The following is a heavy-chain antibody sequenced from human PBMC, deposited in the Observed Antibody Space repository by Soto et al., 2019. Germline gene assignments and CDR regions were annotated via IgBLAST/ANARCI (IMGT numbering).Heavy chain of an antibody. D-gene: IGHD3-10*01. CDR1: GFTFSSYS. Sequence: EVQLVESGGGLVQPGGSLRLSCAASGFTFSSYSMNWVRQAPGKGLEWVSYISSSSSTIYYADSVKGRFTISRDNAKNSLYLQMSSLRAEDTAVYYCARGLGITMVRGAGTWGQGTLVTVSS. J-gene: IGHJ5*02. CDR2: ISSSSSTI. V-gene: IGHV3-48*01. CDR3: ARGLGITMVRGAGT.